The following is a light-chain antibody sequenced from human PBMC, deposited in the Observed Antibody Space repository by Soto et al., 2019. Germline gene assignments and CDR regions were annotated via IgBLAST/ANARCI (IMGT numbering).Light chain of an antibody. J-gene: IGKJ1*01. V-gene: IGKV3-15*01. CDR2: GAS. CDR3: QQYNNWPRT. CDR1: QSVSSN. Sequence: EIVMTQSPATLSVSPGERATLSCRASQSVSSNLAWYQQKPGQAPRPLIYGASTRATSIPARFSGSGSGTEFTLTISSLQSEDFEVDYCQQYNNWPRTFGQGTKVEIE.